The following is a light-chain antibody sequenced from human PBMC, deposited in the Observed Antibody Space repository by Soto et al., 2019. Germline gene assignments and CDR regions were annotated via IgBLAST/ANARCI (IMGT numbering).Light chain of an antibody. V-gene: IGKV1-33*01. CDR1: HDIRNY. Sequence: DIQMTQSPSSLSASVGDRVTITCQANHDIRNYLNWYQQKPGKAPKLLIHDASNLQPGVPSRFSGSGSGTDFTFTISSLQHEDIGTYHCQQYDNLPLTLGGGTKVDIK. CDR2: DAS. CDR3: QQYDNLPLT. J-gene: IGKJ4*01.